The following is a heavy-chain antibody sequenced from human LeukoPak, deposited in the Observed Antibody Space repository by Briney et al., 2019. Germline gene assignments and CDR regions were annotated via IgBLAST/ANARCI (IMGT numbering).Heavy chain of an antibody. J-gene: IGHJ6*02. CDR1: GGSFSGYY. CDR2: INHSGST. D-gene: IGHD3-22*01. CDR3: ARTMIVVVITGYYYYYGMDV. V-gene: IGHV4-34*01. Sequence: PSETLSLTCAVYGGSFSGYYWSWIRQPPGKGLEWIGEINHSGSTNYNPSLKSRVTISVDTSKNQFSLKLSSVTAVDTAVYYCARTMIVVVITGYYYYYGMDVWGQGTTVTVSS.